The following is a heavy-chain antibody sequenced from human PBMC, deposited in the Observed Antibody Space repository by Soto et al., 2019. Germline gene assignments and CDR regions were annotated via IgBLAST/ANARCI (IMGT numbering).Heavy chain of an antibody. J-gene: IGHJ4*02. CDR1: GFTFSSYS. Sequence: GGSLRLSCSTSGFTFSSYSMTWVRQAPGKGLEWVSSIGPSGGDTYYAGSVKGRFTISKDNSKSTLNLQMNNLRAEDTAIYYCEKKAVYESPGKYFDYWGQGTVVTVSS. V-gene: IGHV3-23*01. D-gene: IGHD3-22*01. CDR2: IGPSGGDT. CDR3: EKKAVYESPGKYFDY.